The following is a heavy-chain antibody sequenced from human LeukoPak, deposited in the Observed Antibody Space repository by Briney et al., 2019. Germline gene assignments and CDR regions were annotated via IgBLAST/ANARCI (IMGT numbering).Heavy chain of an antibody. CDR3: ARPTSWDGLRYYYYMDV. J-gene: IGHJ6*03. Sequence: GGSLRLSCAASGFTFSSYSMNWVRQAPGKGLEWVSYISSSSSTIYYADSVNGRFTISRDNAKTSLYLQMKSLRAEDTAVYYCARPTSWDGLRYYYYMDVWGKGTTVTVSS. CDR2: ISSSSSTI. D-gene: IGHD5-12*01. CDR1: GFTFSSYS. V-gene: IGHV3-48*04.